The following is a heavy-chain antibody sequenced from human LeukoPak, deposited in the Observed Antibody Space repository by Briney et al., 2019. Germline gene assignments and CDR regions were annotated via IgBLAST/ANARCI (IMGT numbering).Heavy chain of an antibody. D-gene: IGHD5-12*01. J-gene: IGHJ4*02. CDR2: IYSGGST. CDR3: ARGRYSGYVFDY. Sequence: GGSLRLSCAASGFTVSSNCMSWVRQAPGKGLEWVSVIYSGGSTYYADSVKGRFTISRDNSKNTLYLQMNSLRAEDTAVYYCARGRYSGYVFDYWGQGTPVTVSS. V-gene: IGHV3-53*01. CDR1: GFTVSSNC.